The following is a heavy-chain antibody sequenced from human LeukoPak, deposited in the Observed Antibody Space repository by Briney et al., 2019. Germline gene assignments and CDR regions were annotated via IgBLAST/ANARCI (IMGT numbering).Heavy chain of an antibody. Sequence: SETLSLTCTVSGGSISSSSYYWGWIRQPPGKGLEWIGSIYYSGSTYYNPSLKSRVTISVDTSKNQFSLKLSSVTAADTAVYYCAKVGATPGVFDYWGQGTLVTVSS. V-gene: IGHV4-39*07. CDR3: AKVGATPGVFDY. D-gene: IGHD1-26*01. J-gene: IGHJ4*02. CDR2: IYYSGST. CDR1: GGSISSSSYY.